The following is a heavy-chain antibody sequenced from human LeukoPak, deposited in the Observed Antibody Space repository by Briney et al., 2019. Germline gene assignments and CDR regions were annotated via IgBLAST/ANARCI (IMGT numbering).Heavy chain of an antibody. D-gene: IGHD2-2*01. J-gene: IGHJ4*02. CDR1: GYSISSGYY. Sequence: KPSETLSLTCAVSGYSISSGYYWGWIRQPPGKGLEWIGSIYHSGSTYYNPSLKSRVTISVDTSKNQFPLKLSSVTAADTAVYYCARALGYCSSTSCLYYFDYWGQGTLVTVSS. CDR2: IYHSGST. V-gene: IGHV4-38-2*01. CDR3: ARALGYCSSTSCLYYFDY.